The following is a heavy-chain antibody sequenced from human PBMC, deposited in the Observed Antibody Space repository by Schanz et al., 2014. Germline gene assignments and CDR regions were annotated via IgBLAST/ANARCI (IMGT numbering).Heavy chain of an antibody. CDR3: ARDRGWRGFYYYGMDV. D-gene: IGHD3-10*01. J-gene: IGHJ6*02. V-gene: IGHV4-31*03. Sequence: QVQLRESGPGLVKPSQTLPLTCTVSGASISSGVYYWSWIRHHPGEGLEWIGYIYHSGTTYYNPSLRSRVTISVDTSENQFSLKLSSVSAADTAVYYCARDRGWRGFYYYGMDVWGQGTTVTVAS. CDR1: GASISSGVYY. CDR2: IYHSGTT.